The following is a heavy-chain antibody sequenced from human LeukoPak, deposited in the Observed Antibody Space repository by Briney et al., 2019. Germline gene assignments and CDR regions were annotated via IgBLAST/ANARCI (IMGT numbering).Heavy chain of an antibody. CDR1: GGSISSSSYY. D-gene: IGHD3-10*01. Sequence: PSETLSLTCTVSGGSISSSSYYWGWIRQPPGKGLEWIGSIYYSGSTYYNPSLKSRVTISVDTSKNQFSLKLSSVTAADTAVYYCARRVGLKVRGVIILPFDYWGQGTLVTVSS. V-gene: IGHV4-39*01. J-gene: IGHJ4*02. CDR3: ARRVGLKVRGVIILPFDY. CDR2: IYYSGST.